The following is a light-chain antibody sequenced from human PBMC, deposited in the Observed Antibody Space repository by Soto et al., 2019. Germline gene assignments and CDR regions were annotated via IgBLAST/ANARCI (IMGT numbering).Light chain of an antibody. Sequence: QSALTQPASVSGSPGQSITISCTGTSRDVGNYNYVSWYQQHPGKAPKLMICEVSNRPSGVSNRFSGSKSGNTASLTISGLQAEDEADYYCTSYTTSSTVVFGGGTKVTVL. CDR2: EVS. CDR3: TSYTTSSTVV. V-gene: IGLV2-14*01. CDR1: SRDVGNYNY. J-gene: IGLJ2*01.